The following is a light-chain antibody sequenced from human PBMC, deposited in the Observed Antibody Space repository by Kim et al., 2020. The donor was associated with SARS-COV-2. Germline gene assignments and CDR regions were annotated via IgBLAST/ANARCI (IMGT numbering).Light chain of an antibody. Sequence: EIVMTQSPGTLSVSPGERVTLSCRASQSVSSNLAWYQQKPGQAPRLLIYGASTRASGIPVRFSGSGSGTEFTLTISSLQSEDFAVYYCQQYNNWHAFGQGTKLEIK. CDR1: QSVSSN. J-gene: IGKJ2*01. CDR3: QQYNNWHA. V-gene: IGKV3-15*01. CDR2: GAS.